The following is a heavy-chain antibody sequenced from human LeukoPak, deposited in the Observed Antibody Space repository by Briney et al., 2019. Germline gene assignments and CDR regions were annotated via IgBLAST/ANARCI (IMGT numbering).Heavy chain of an antibody. J-gene: IGHJ4*02. CDR3: ARGVSSGSYYNPFDS. CDR2: ISHTEST. V-gene: IGHV4-34*01. CDR1: GGSFSGYY. D-gene: IGHD1-26*01. Sequence: PSETLSLTCAVYGGSFSGYYWSWIRQPPGKRLEWIGEISHTESTTYNPSLKSRVTISVDKSKNQFSLKLKSLTAADTALYYCARGVSSGSYYNPFDSWGQGTLVTVSS.